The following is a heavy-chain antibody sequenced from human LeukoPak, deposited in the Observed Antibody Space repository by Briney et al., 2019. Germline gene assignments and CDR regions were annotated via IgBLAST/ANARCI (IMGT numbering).Heavy chain of an antibody. CDR2: IYTSGST. J-gene: IGHJ6*03. CDR3: ARVPMVRGLHKDYYYMDV. CDR1: GGSISSSSYY. Sequence: PSETLSLTCTVSGGSISSSSYYWSWIRQPAGKGLEWIGRIYTSGSTNYNPSLKSRVTMSVDTSKNQFSLKLSSVTAADTAVYYCARVPMVRGLHKDYYYMDVWGKGTTVTISS. V-gene: IGHV4-61*02. D-gene: IGHD3-10*01.